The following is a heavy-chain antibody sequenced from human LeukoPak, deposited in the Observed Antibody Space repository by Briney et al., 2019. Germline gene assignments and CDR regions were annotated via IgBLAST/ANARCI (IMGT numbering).Heavy chain of an antibody. CDR2: ISNRGSTV. V-gene: IGHV3-48*03. J-gene: IGHJ4*02. CDR1: GFTFSTYE. D-gene: IGHD3-10*01. Sequence: GGSLRLSCAASGFTFSTYEMNWVRQAQGKGLEWVSYISNRGSTVYNADSVKGRFTISRDNANNSLYLQMNSLRAEDTAVYYCARGRGGLLWFGEFNSWGQGTLVTVSS. CDR3: ARGRGGLLWFGEFNS.